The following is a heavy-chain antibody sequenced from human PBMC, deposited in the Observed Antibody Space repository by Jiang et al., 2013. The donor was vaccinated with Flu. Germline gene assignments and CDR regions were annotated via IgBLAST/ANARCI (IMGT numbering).Heavy chain of an antibody. CDR1: GDSVFSNIAA. D-gene: IGHD1-1*01. J-gene: IGHJ6*02. CDR2: TYYRSKWYD. Sequence: SQTLSLTCAISGDSVFSNIAAWNWIRQSPSRGLEWLGRTYYRSKWYDDYAASVKGRIIVNPDTSRNQFSLHLNSVTPEDTAVYYCARGEATADLGGMDVWGQGDHGHRLL. CDR3: ARGEATADLGGMDV. V-gene: IGHV6-1*01.